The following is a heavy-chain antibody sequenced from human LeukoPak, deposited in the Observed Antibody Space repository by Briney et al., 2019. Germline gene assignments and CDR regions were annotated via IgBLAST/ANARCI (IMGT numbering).Heavy chain of an antibody. Sequence: PSETLSLTCTVSGGSISSYYWSWIRQPPGKGLEWIGYIYYGGSTNYNPSLKSRVTISVDTSKNQFSLKLSSVTAADTAVYYCARHRDSSGYYGWWFDPWGQGTLVTVSS. V-gene: IGHV4-59*08. CDR3: ARHRDSSGYYGWWFDP. J-gene: IGHJ5*02. CDR1: GGSISSYY. D-gene: IGHD3-22*01. CDR2: IYYGGST.